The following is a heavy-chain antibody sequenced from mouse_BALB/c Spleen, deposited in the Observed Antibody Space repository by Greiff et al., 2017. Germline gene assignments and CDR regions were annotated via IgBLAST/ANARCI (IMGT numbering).Heavy chain of an antibody. V-gene: IGHV5-15*02. CDR1: GFTFSDYG. Sequence: EVQRVESGGGLVQPGGSRKLSCAASGFTFSDYGMAWVRQAPGKGPEWVAFISNLAYSIYYADTVTGRFTISRENAKNTPYLEMSSLRSEDTAMYYCARDKGDGYDRTWFAYWGQGTLVTVSA. J-gene: IGHJ3*01. D-gene: IGHD2-2*01. CDR2: ISNLAYSI. CDR3: ARDKGDGYDRTWFAY.